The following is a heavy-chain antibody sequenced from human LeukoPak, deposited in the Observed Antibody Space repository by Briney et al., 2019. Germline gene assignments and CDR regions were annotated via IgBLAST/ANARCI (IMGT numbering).Heavy chain of an antibody. Sequence: GGSLRLSCAASGFTVSSNYMSWVRQAPGKGLEWVAVISYDGSNKYYADSVKGRFTISRDNAKKSLYLQMNSLRAEDTALYYCAKDMMPYATDSYDYWGQGTLVTVSS. J-gene: IGHJ4*02. D-gene: IGHD2-2*01. CDR1: GFTVSSNY. CDR2: ISYDGSNK. CDR3: AKDMMPYATDSYDY. V-gene: IGHV3-30*18.